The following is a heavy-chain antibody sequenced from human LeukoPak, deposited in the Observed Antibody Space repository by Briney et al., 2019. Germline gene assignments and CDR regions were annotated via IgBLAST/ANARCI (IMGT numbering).Heavy chain of an antibody. D-gene: IGHD3-22*01. Sequence: GSLRLSCAASGFTFSNYAMSWVRQAPGKGLEWIGEINHSGSTNYNPSLKSRVTISVDTSRNHFSLKLSSVTAADTAVYYCARSYYYDSSDYLYWGQGTLVTVSS. V-gene: IGHV4-34*01. CDR3: ARSYYYDSSDYLY. CDR1: GFTFSNYA. CDR2: INHSGST. J-gene: IGHJ4*02.